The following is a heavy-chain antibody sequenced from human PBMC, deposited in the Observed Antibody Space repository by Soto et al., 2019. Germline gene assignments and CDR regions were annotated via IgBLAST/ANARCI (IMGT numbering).Heavy chain of an antibody. CDR1: GFTFSSYS. J-gene: IGHJ6*02. V-gene: IGHV3-48*02. CDR3: ARDEDTIFGVVISYYYYGMDV. CDR2: ISSSSSTI. Sequence: PVGSLRLSCAASGFTFSSYSMNWVRQAPGKGLEWVSYISSSSSTIYYADSVKGRFTISRDNAKNSLYLQMNSLRDEDTAVYYCARDEDTIFGVVISYYYYGMDVWGQGTTVTVSS. D-gene: IGHD3-3*01.